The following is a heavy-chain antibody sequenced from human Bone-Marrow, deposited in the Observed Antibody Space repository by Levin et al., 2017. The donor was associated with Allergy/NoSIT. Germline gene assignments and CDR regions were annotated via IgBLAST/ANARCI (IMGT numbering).Heavy chain of an antibody. CDR2: TFYRSNWHN. CDR1: GDSVSSNSAT. CDR3: ARGGWDGSGTAFDY. Sequence: SQTLPLTCAISGDSVSSNSATWNWIRQSPSRGLEWLGRTFYRSNWHNDYAVSMESRITFNADTSKNQFSLQMYSVTPEDTAVYYCARGGWDGSGTAFDYWGQGTLVTVSS. D-gene: IGHD3-10*01. J-gene: IGHJ4*02. V-gene: IGHV6-1*01.